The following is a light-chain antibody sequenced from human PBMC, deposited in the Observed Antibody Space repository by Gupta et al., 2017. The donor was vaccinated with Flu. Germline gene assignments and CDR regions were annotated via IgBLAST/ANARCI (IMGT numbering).Light chain of an antibody. CDR2: AAY. V-gene: IGKV1-16*01. J-gene: IGKJ3*01. Sequence: DIQMTQSPSSLSASVGDRVTITCRASQDISNYLAWFQQKPGNAPKSLIYAAYRWQSGVLSRFSGSGSGTEFTLTISGLQLEDFAPYYCQQYSSSPFTFGHGTKVDIK. CDR1: QDISNY. CDR3: QQYSSSPFT.